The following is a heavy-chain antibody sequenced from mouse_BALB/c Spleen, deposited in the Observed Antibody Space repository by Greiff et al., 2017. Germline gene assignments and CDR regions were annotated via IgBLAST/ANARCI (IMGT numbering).Heavy chain of an antibody. D-gene: IGHD2-3*01. CDR1: GFTFSSYT. CDR3: ARHGDGYYDY. CDR2: ISNGGGST. V-gene: IGHV5-12-2*01. J-gene: IGHJ2*01. Sequence: DVQLQESGGGLVQPGGSLKLSCAASGFTFSSYTMSWVRQTPEKRLEWVAYISNGGGSTYYPDTVKVRFTISRDNAKNTLYLQMSSLKSEDTAMYYCARHGDGYYDYWGQGTTLTVSS.